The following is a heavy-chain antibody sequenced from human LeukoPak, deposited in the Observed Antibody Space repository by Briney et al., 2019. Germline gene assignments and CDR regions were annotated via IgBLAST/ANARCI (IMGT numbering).Heavy chain of an antibody. V-gene: IGHV4-39*07. CDR3: ARVGHDIVVVTAIRYFDY. CDR1: GGSISSGDYY. CDR2: INQSGST. J-gene: IGHJ4*02. Sequence: PSETLSLTCTVSGGSISSGDYYWSWIRQPPGKGLEWIGEINQSGSTNYNPSLKSRVTISVDTPKNQFSLKLSSVTAAHTAVYYCARVGHDIVVVTAIRYFDYWGQGTLVTVSS. D-gene: IGHD2-21*02.